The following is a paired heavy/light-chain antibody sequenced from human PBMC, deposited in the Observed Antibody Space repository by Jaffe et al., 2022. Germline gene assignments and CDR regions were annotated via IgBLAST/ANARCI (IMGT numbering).Heavy chain of an antibody. CDR1: GYSISSGYY. CDR2: IYHSGST. V-gene: IGHV4-38-2*01. D-gene: IGHD2-2*01. J-gene: IGHJ3*02. Sequence: QVQLQESGPGLVKPSETLSLTCAVSGYSISSGYYWGWIRQPPGKGLEWIGSIYHSGSTYYNPSLKSRVTISVDTSKNQFSLKLSSVTAADTAVYYCATSIVVVPAAPPGSAFDIWGQGTMVTVSS. CDR3: ATSIVVVPAAPPGSAFDI.
Light chain of an antibody. CDR2: QDS. J-gene: IGLJ1*01. CDR3: QAWDSSTLYV. CDR1: KLGDKY. V-gene: IGLV3-1*01. Sequence: SYELTQPPSVSVSPGQTASITCSGDKLGDKYACWYQQKPGQSPVLVIYQDSKRPSGIPERFSGSNSGNTATLTISGTQAMDEADYYCQAWDSSTLYVFGTGTKVTVL.